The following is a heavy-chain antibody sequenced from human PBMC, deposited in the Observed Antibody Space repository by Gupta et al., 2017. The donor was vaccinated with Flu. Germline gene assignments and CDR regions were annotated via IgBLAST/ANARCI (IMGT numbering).Heavy chain of an antibody. CDR2: ISGSGGSK. CDR3: AKVGGKVKEVLLDV. V-gene: IGHV3-23*01. D-gene: IGHD2/OR15-2a*01. CDR1: GFTFSSCA. J-gene: IGHJ4*02. Sequence: EVQLLESGGTLVQPGGSLRLSCAASGFTFSSCAMTWVRQAPGKGLEWVSTISGSGGSKYYADAGKGRFTISRDNSKNTLYRQVKRLRAEETALYYFAKVGGKVKEVLLDVGGQGTMVTVYS.